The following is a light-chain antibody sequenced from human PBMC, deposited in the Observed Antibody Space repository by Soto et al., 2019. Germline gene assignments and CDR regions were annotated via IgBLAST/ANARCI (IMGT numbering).Light chain of an antibody. V-gene: IGLV2-14*01. J-gene: IGLJ1*01. CDR3: SSFTTSSTRV. CDR1: SSDIGGYNY. CDR2: EVS. Sequence: QSALAQPASVSGSPGQSITISCTGTSSDIGGYNYVSWYQQHPGKAPKLMIYEVSNRPSGVSDRFSGSKSGNTASLTISGVQTEDEADYYCSSFTTSSTRVFGTGTKFTVL.